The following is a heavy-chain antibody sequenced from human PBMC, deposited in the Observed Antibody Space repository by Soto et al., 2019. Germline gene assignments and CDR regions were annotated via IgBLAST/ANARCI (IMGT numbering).Heavy chain of an antibody. D-gene: IGHD1-20*01. CDR1: GGSISSSSYY. J-gene: IGHJ3*02. V-gene: IGHV4-39*01. CDR2: IYYSGST. CDR3: ASSGITGTRRAFDI. Sequence: SETLSLTCTVSGGSISSSSYYWGWIRQPPGKGLEWIGSIYYSGSTYYNPSLKSRVTISVDTSKNQFSLKLSSVTAADTAVYYCASSGITGTRRAFDIWGQGTMVTVS.